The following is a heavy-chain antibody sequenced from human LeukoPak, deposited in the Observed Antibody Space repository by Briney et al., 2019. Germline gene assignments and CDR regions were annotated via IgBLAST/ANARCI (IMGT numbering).Heavy chain of an antibody. D-gene: IGHD5-12*01. V-gene: IGHV3-49*04. CDR3: TRGGGYESFDP. J-gene: IGHJ5*02. CDR2: IRSKAYGGTT. CDR1: GFTFGGYA. Sequence: GGSLRLSCTASGFTFGGYAMSWVRQAPGKGLEWVGFIRSKAYGGTTEYAASVKGRFTISRDDSKSIAYLQMNSLKTEDTAVYYCTRGGGYESFDPWGQGTLVTVSS.